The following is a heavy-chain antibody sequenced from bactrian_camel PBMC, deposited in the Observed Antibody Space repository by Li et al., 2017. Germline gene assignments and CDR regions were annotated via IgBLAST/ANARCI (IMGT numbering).Heavy chain of an antibody. CDR3: ALGSYASGWTALSAAAFQY. CDR1: LYTPC. V-gene: IGHV3S55*01. D-gene: IGHD1*01. CDR2: IDSVGST. J-gene: IGHJ4*01. Sequence: GSVQAGGSLRLSCTASLYTPCMAWFRQAPGKEREGVAGIDSVGSTDYADSVKGRFTICRDNAKNILYLQMNNPKDEDTAVYYCALGSYASGWTALSAAAFQYWGQGTQVTVS.